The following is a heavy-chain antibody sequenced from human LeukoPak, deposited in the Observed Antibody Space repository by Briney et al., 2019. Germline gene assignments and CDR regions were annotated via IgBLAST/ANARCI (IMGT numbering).Heavy chain of an antibody. J-gene: IGHJ4*02. CDR3: AKDLPGQLVGGFDY. V-gene: IGHV3-30*18. Sequence: PGRSLRLSCAASGFTFSSYGMHWVRQAPGKGLEWVAVISYDGSNKYYADSVKGRFTISRDNSKNTLYLQMNSLRAEDTALYYCAKDLPGQLVGGFDYWGQGTLVTVSS. CDR1: GFTFSSYG. D-gene: IGHD6-13*01. CDR2: ISYDGSNK.